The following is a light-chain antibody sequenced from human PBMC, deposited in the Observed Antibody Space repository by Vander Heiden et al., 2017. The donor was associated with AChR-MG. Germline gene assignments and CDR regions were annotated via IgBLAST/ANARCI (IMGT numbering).Light chain of an antibody. CDR3: QQSDSTPWT. V-gene: IGKV1-39*01. CDR2: AAS. CDR1: QSISSY. J-gene: IGKJ1*01. Sequence: DIQMTQSPSSLSASVGDRVTITCRASQSISSYLNWYQQKPGKAPKHLIYAASSLQSGVPSRFSGSGSGTDFTLTISSLQPEDFATYYCQQSDSTPWTFGQGTKVEIK.